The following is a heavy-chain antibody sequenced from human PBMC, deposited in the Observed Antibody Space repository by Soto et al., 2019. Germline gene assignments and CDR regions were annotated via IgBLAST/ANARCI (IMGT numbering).Heavy chain of an antibody. V-gene: IGHV1-3*01. Sequence: ASVKVSCKASGYTFSSYAMHWVRQAPGQRLEWMGWINAGYGNTKSSQKFQDRVTISRDTSASTAYMELSSLRSEDTAVYYCARVAGPYYYYGMDVWGQGTTVTVSS. CDR2: INAGYGNT. CDR3: ARVAGPYYYYGMDV. CDR1: GYTFSSYA. D-gene: IGHD2-15*01. J-gene: IGHJ6*02.